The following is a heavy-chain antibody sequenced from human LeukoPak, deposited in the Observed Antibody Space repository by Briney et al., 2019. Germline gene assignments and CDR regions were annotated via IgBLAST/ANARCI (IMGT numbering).Heavy chain of an antibody. D-gene: IGHD6-19*01. J-gene: IGHJ4*02. CDR2: INLSGST. CDR3: ARGISALYSSGWKRPAAFDY. Sequence: SETLSLTCAVYGGSFSGYYWSWIRQPPGKGLEWIGEINLSGSTNYNPSLKSRVTISVDTSKNQFSLKLSSVTAADTAVYYCARGISALYSSGWKRPAAFDYWGQGTLVTVSS. V-gene: IGHV4-34*01. CDR1: GGSFSGYY.